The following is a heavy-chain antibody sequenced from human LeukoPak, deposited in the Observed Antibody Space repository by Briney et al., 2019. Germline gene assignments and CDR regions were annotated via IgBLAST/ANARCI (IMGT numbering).Heavy chain of an antibody. J-gene: IGHJ6*02. V-gene: IGHV3-23*01. D-gene: IGHD2-15*01. CDR2: ISGSGGST. CDR1: GFTFSSYA. Sequence: GGSLRLSCAASGFTFSSYAMSWVRQAPGKGLDWVSAISGSGGSTYYADSVKGRFTISRDNSKNTLYLQTNSLRAEDTAVYYCAKANLGYCSGGSCYSGPSGMDVWGQGTTVTVSS. CDR3: AKANLGYCSGGSCYSGPSGMDV.